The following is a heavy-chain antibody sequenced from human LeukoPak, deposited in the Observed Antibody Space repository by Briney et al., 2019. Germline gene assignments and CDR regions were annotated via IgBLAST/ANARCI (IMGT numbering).Heavy chain of an antibody. J-gene: IGHJ6*04. CDR2: ISSSGRTR. D-gene: IGHD3-10*02. CDR1: GFTFSSYE. CDR3: AELGITMIGGV. V-gene: IGHV3-48*03. Sequence: GGSLRLSCAASGFTFSSYEMNWVRQAPGRGLEWVSYISSSGRTRYYADSVKGRFTISRDNAKNSMYLQMNSLRAEDTAVYYCAELGITMIGGVWGKGTTVTISS.